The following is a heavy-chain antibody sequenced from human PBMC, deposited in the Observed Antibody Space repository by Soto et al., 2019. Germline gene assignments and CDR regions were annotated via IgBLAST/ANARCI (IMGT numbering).Heavy chain of an antibody. D-gene: IGHD3-22*01. CDR2: ISYDGSNK. J-gene: IGHJ3*02. CDR3: TTGGITMIVVVNISAFDI. CDR1: GFTFSSYG. Sequence: GGSLRLSCAASGFTFSSYGMHWVRQAPGKGLEWVAVISYDGSNKYYADSVKGRFTISRDNSKNTLYLQMNSLKTEDTAVYYCTTGGITMIVVVNISAFDIWGQGTMVTVSS. V-gene: IGHV3-30*03.